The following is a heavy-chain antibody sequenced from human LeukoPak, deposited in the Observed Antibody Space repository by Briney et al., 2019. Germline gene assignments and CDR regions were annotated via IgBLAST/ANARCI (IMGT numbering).Heavy chain of an antibody. CDR3: ASGQGRYSSDRYYYYGMDA. CDR1: GGTFSSYA. CDR2: ISAYNGNT. Sequence: GASVTVSCTASGGTFSSYAISWVRQAPGQGLEWMGWISAYNGNTNYAQKLQGRVTMTTDTSTSTAYMELRSLRSDDTAVYYCASGQGRYSSDRYYYYGMDAWGQGTTVTVSS. D-gene: IGHD6-19*01. V-gene: IGHV1-18*01. J-gene: IGHJ6*02.